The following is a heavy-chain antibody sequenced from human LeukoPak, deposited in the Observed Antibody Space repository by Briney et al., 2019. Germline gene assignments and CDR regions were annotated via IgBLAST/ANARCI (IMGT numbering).Heavy chain of an antibody. CDR1: GGSISSYY. J-gene: IGHJ4*02. CDR3: ARALTRGLGYYYDTTRRGTFFDY. D-gene: IGHD3-22*01. CDR2: IYYSGST. V-gene: IGHV4-59*12. Sequence: SETLSLTCTVSGGSISSYYWSWIRQPPGKGLEWIGYIYYSGSTNPNPSLKSRVTISVDTSKNQFSLKLTSVTAADTAVYYCARALTRGLGYYYDTTRRGTFFDYWGQGTLVTVSS.